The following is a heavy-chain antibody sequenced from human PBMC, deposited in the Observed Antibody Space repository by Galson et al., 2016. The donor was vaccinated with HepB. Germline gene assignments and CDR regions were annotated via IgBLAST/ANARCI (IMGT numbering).Heavy chain of an antibody. D-gene: IGHD4-11*01. Sequence: SLRLSCSASGITFSSYTMHWVRQAPGKGLEHVSSLRSNGDNTYQADFVKGRFTISRDNSKSLLFLQMRSLTAEDTALYFCVKDRGASNKHILDVWGQGTMVTVSS. V-gene: IGHV3-64D*06. CDR3: VKDRGASNKHILDV. CDR1: GITFSSYT. J-gene: IGHJ6*02. CDR2: LRSNGDNT.